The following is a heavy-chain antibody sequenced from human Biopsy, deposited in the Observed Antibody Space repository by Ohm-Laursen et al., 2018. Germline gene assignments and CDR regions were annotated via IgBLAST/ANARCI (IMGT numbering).Heavy chain of an antibody. J-gene: IGHJ6*02. V-gene: IGHV3-30*18. CDR3: VKDRGAAGTDYYYGMDV. D-gene: IGHD3-10*01. CDR1: RFTFSTYG. Sequence: SLRLSCAASRFTFSTYGTHWVRQAPGKGLEWVAVISFDGSDQKYADSVKGRFTISRDNSKNTLYLQMNSLRAEDTAVFYCVKDRGAAGTDYYYGMDVWGQGTTVTVSS. CDR2: ISFDGSDQ.